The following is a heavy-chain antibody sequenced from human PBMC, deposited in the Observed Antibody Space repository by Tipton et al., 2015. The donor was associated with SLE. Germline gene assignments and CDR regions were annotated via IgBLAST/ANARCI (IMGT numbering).Heavy chain of an antibody. J-gene: IGHJ3*02. CDR1: GFTFSSYW. D-gene: IGHD6-13*01. Sequence: GSLRLSCAASGFTFSSYWMSWVRQAPGKGLEWVANIKQDGSEKYYVDSVKGRFTISRDNAKNSLYLQMNSLRAEDTAVYYCARSSVAAAIGDAFDIWGQGTMVTVSS. CDR3: ARSSVAAAIGDAFDI. CDR2: IKQDGSEK. V-gene: IGHV3-7*01.